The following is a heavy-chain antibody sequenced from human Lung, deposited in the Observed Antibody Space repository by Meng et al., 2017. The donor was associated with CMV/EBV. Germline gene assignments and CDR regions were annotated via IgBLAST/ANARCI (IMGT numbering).Heavy chain of an antibody. CDR2: IKSKFDGETT. V-gene: IGHV3-15*01. CDR3: TTDRPRSGGKTHDY. CDR1: GFIFSNLW. Sequence: EVQLVESXXGXVXXGGXLRPSCTGAGSGFIFSNLWINWVRQAPGKGLEWVGRIKSKFDGETTDYAAPVKGRFTISRDDSRNTLYLYMNSLKTEDTAVYYCTTDRPRSGGKTHDYWGQGTLVTVSA. J-gene: IGHJ4*02. D-gene: IGHD4-23*01.